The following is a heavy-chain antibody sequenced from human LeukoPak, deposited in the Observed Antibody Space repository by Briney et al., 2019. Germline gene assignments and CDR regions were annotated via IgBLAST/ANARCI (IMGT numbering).Heavy chain of an antibody. V-gene: IGHV3-48*02. CDR2: ISSSSSTI. CDR3: ARGIHYDSSGSPAY. Sequence: PGGPLRLSCAASGFTFSSYSMNWARKAQGKGLEWVPYISSSSSTIYYADSVKGRFTISRDNAKNSLYLQMNSLRDEDTAVYYCARGIHYDSSGSPAYWGQGTLVTVSS. J-gene: IGHJ4*02. D-gene: IGHD3-22*01. CDR1: GFTFSSYS.